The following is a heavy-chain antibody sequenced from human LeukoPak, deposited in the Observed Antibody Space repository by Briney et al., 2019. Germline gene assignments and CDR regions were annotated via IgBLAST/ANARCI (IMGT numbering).Heavy chain of an antibody. J-gene: IGHJ4*02. CDR2: INHSGST. Sequence: SETLSLTCAVYGGSFSGYYWSWIRQAPGKGLEWIGEINHSGSTNYNPSLKSRVTISVDTSKNQFSLKLSSVTAADTAVYYCARLHSSSSLGFDYWGQGTLVTVSS. CDR3: ARLHSSSSLGFDY. V-gene: IGHV4-34*01. CDR1: GGSFSGYY. D-gene: IGHD6-6*01.